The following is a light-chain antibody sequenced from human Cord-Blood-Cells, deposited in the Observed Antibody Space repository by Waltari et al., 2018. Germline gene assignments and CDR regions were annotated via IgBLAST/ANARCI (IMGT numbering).Light chain of an antibody. CDR2: DVS. CDR3: SSYTSSSTLV. V-gene: IGLV2-14*03. CDR1: SSDVGGYNY. Sequence: QSALTQPASVSGSPGQSITISCTGTSSDVGGYNYVSWYQQHPGKAPKPMIYDVSNRPSVVSNRFSGSKSGNTASLTISGLQAEDEADCYCSSYTSSSTLVFGTGTKVTVL. J-gene: IGLJ1*01.